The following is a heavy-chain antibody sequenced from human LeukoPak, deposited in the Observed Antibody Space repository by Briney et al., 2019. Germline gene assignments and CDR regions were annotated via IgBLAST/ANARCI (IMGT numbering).Heavy chain of an antibody. Sequence: ASVKVSYKASGYAFTTYDINWVRQAPGQGLEWMGWVNPNRGTTGYAQSFQGRVTMTRETSISTAYMELSRLRSDDTAVYYCARGGRLTTVTTYYWGQGTLVTVSS. CDR2: VNPNRGTT. CDR3: ARGGRLTTVTTYY. J-gene: IGHJ4*02. D-gene: IGHD4-11*01. CDR1: GYAFTTYD. V-gene: IGHV1-8*01.